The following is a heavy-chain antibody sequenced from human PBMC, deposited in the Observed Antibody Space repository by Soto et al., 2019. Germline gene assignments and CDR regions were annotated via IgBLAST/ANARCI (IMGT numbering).Heavy chain of an antibody. V-gene: IGHV1-18*01. CDR2: ISAYNGNT. J-gene: IGHJ6*03. Sequence: ASVKVSCKASGYTFTSYGISWVRQAPEQGLEWMGWISAYNGNTNYAQKLQGRVTMTTDTSTSTAYMELRSLRSDDTAVYYCARGSYDYSNYTGYYMDVWGKGTTVTSP. CDR3: ARGSYDYSNYTGYYMDV. CDR1: GYTFTSYG. D-gene: IGHD4-4*01.